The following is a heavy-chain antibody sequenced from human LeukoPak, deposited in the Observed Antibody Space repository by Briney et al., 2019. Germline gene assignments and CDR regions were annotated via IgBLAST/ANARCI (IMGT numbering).Heavy chain of an antibody. V-gene: IGHV3-66*01. CDR3: ARDLPQDDLVSGGPFDY. J-gene: IGHJ4*02. D-gene: IGHD3-3*01. CDR2: IYSGGST. Sequence: GRSLRLSCAASGFTVSSNYMSWVRQAPGKGLEWVSVIYSGGSTYYADSVKGRFTISRDNSKNTLYLQMNSLRAEDTAVYYCARDLPQDDLVSGGPFDYWGQGTLVTVSS. CDR1: GFTVSSNY.